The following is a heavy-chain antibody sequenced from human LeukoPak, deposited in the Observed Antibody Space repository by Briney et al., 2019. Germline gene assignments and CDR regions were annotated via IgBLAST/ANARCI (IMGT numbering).Heavy chain of an antibody. CDR2: TSGSGGST. J-gene: IGHJ4*02. Sequence: PAGSLRLSCAASGFTFSSNAMSWVRQAPGKGLEWVSATSGSGGSTYYADSGKGRFTISRDNSKNTLYLQMNSLRAEDTAVYYCAKGYYDFWSGYFFDYWGQGTLVTVSS. V-gene: IGHV3-23*01. CDR3: AKGYYDFWSGYFFDY. CDR1: GFTFSSNA. D-gene: IGHD3-3*01.